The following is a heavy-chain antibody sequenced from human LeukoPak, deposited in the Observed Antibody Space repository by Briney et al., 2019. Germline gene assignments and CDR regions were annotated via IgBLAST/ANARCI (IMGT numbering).Heavy chain of an antibody. V-gene: IGHV1-8*03. Sequence: ASVKVSCKASGYTFTSYDINWVRQATGQGLEWMGWMNPNSGNTGYAQKFQGRVTITRNTSISTAYMELSSLRSEDTAVYYCARGPFSYYDFWSGYFQQLNCFDYWGQGTLVTVSS. CDR2: MNPNSGNT. D-gene: IGHD3-3*01. CDR3: ARGPFSYYDFWSGYFQQLNCFDY. J-gene: IGHJ4*02. CDR1: GYTFTSYD.